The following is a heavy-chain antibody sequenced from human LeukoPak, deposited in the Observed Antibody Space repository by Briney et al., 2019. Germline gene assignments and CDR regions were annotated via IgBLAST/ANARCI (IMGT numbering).Heavy chain of an antibody. D-gene: IGHD3-10*01. CDR3: ARNLVVRGVISDYYYYYMDV. V-gene: IGHV1-69*06. Sequence: SVKVSCKASGGTFSSYAISWVRQAPGQGLEWMGGIIPIFGTANYAQKFQGRVTITADKSTSTAYMELSSLRSEDTAVYYCARNLVVRGVISDYYYYYMDVWGEGTTVTVSS. J-gene: IGHJ6*03. CDR1: GGTFSSYA. CDR2: IIPIFGTA.